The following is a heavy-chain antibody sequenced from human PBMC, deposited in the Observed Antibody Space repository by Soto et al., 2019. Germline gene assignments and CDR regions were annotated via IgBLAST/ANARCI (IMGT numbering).Heavy chain of an antibody. J-gene: IGHJ4*02. CDR1: GGSISSGGYS. D-gene: IGHD4-4*01. CDR2: IDHIGST. V-gene: IGHV4-30-2*01. Sequence: QLQLQESGSGLVKPSQTLSLTCAVSGGSISSGGYSWSWIRQPPGKGLEWIGYIDHIGSTYYNPSHKSRITLSIDRSKNQLSLKLSSVTAADTAVYYCARGMTTVTTLDYWGQGTLVTLSS. CDR3: ARGMTTVTTLDY.